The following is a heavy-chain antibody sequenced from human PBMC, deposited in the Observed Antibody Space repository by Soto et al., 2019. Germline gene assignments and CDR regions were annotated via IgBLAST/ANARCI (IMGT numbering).Heavy chain of an antibody. V-gene: IGHV4-30-4*01. J-gene: IGHJ3*02. CDR2: IYYSGST. CDR1: GGSISSGDYY. CDR3: ARDWHYYDSSGSLHAFDI. D-gene: IGHD3-22*01. Sequence: SETLSLTCTVSGGSISSGDYYWSWIRQPPGKGLEWIGYIYYSGSTYYNPSLKSRVTISVDTSKNQFSLKLSSVTAADTAVYYCARDWHYYDSSGSLHAFDIWGQGTMVTVSS.